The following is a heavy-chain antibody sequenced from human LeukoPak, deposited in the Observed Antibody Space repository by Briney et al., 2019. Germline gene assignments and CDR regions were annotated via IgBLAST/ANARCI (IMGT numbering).Heavy chain of an antibody. CDR3: AQEGCSGGTCYRLSYYYYGMDV. Sequence: PGGSLRLSCAASGFTLSNHGMNWVRQAPGKGLEWVAGINNSGGSTYYADSVKGRFTISRDNFNNTLYLQMNSLRADDTAVYYCAQEGCSGGTCYRLSYYYYGMDVWGQGTTVTVS. CDR1: GFTLSNHG. J-gene: IGHJ6*02. V-gene: IGHV3-23*01. D-gene: IGHD2-15*01. CDR2: INNSGGST.